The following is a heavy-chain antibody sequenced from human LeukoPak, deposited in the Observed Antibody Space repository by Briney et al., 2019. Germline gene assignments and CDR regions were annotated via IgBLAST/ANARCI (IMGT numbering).Heavy chain of an antibody. CDR2: ISGSGDST. CDR1: GFTFSSCV. D-gene: IGHD3-10*01. V-gene: IGHV3-23*01. Sequence: PGGSLRLSCAASGFTFSSCVMNWVRQAPGKGLEWVSTISGSGDSTYYAESVKGRFTISRDNSENTLYLQMNSLRAEDTAVYYCAKEGFGFGESYGDYWGQGTLVTVSS. J-gene: IGHJ4*02. CDR3: AKEGFGFGESYGDY.